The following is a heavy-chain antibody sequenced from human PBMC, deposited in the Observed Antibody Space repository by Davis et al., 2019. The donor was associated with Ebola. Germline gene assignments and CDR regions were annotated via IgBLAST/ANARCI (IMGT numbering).Heavy chain of an antibody. CDR2: IYSGGST. CDR1: GFTVSSNY. CDR3: ARDRPEGLLWFGNYGMDV. V-gene: IGHV3-66*01. J-gene: IGHJ6*04. D-gene: IGHD3-10*01. Sequence: GGSLRLSCAASGFTVSSNYMSWVRQAPGKGLEWVSVIYSGGSTYYADSVKGRFTISRDNAKNSLYLQMNSLRAEDTAVYYCARDRPEGLLWFGNYGMDVWGKGTTVTVSS.